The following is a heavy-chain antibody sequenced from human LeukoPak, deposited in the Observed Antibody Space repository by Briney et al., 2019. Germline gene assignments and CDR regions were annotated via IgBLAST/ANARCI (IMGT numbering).Heavy chain of an antibody. Sequence: ASETLSLTCTVSGGSISSSSYYWGWIRQPPGKGLEWIGSIYHSGSTYYNPSLKSRVTISVDTSKNQFSLKLSSVTAADTAVYYCARLFYYDILTGYYPPKLHFDYWGQGTLVTVSS. V-gene: IGHV4-39*07. J-gene: IGHJ4*02. CDR1: GGSISSSSYY. CDR3: ARLFYYDILTGYYPPKLHFDY. D-gene: IGHD3-9*01. CDR2: IYHSGST.